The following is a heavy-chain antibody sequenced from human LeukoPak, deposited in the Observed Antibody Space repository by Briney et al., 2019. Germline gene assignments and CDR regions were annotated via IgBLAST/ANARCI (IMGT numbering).Heavy chain of an antibody. D-gene: IGHD3/OR15-3a*01. CDR1: GFTFSSYW. V-gene: IGHV3-7*01. CDR2: IRQDGSEK. J-gene: IGHJ6*03. CDR3: ARRTGYYDYYYYYYYMDV. Sequence: PGGSLRLSCAASGFTFSSYWMSWVRQAPGKGLEWVANIRQDGSEKYYVDSVKGRFTISRDNAKNSLYLQMNSLRAEDTAVYYCARRTGYYDYYYYYYYMDVWGKGTTVTVSS.